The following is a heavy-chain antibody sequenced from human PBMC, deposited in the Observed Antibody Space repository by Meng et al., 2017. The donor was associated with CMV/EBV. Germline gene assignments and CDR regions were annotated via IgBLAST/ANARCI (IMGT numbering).Heavy chain of an antibody. J-gene: IGHJ4*02. V-gene: IGHV1-69*01. D-gene: IGHD6-19*01. Sequence: SGGTFSSHVMNWVRQAPGQGLEWLGGIIPTFGTAKNIPGFLGRVTLTADESTGIAYMELSSLTSEGTAVYYCARGLVSGWTRAFEHWGQGTLVTVSS. CDR1: GGTFSSHV. CDR3: ARGLVSGWTRAFEH. CDR2: IIPTFGTA.